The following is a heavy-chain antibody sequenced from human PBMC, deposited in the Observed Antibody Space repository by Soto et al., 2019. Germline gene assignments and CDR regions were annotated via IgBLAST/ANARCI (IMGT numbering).Heavy chain of an antibody. D-gene: IGHD5-18*01. CDR3: ARRPPNGRGYRLGTSGRFDP. CDR1: GGAFSGYY. V-gene: IGHV4-34*01. CDR2: TNHDGFT. Sequence: QVQLQQWGAGLLKPSETLSLTCAVYGGAFSGYYWTWIRQPPGKGLEWIGETNHDGFTNYNPSLKSRVTITADTSNNQFYLMPNSETAADTAVYYCARRPPNGRGYRLGTSGRFDPWGQGNLVTVSS. J-gene: IGHJ5*02.